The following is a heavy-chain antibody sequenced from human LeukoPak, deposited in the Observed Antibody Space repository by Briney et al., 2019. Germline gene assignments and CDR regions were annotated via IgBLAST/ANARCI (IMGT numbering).Heavy chain of an antibody. V-gene: IGHV4-39*01. CDR2: IYYSGST. D-gene: IGHD2-2*01. J-gene: IGHJ4*02. Sequence: PSETLSLTCTVSGGSISSSSYYWGWIRQPPGKGLEWIGSIYYSGSTYYNPSLRSRVTISVDTSKNQFSLKLSSVTAADTAVYYCARLMVVPAYEDDYRGQGTLVTVSS. CDR1: GGSISSSSYY. CDR3: ARLMVVPAYEDDY.